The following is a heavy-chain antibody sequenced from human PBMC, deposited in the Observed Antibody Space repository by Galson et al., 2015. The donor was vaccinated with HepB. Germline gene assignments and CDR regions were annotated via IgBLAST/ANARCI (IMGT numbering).Heavy chain of an antibody. Sequence: ALVKPTQTLTLTCTFSGFSLSTSGMCVSWIRQPPGKALEWLARIDWDDDKYYSTSLKTRLTISKDTSKNQVVLTMTNMDPVDTATYYCARAFEGYYDSSGYYPPPGAFDIWGQGTMVTVSS. D-gene: IGHD3-22*01. CDR1: GFSLSTSGMC. J-gene: IGHJ3*02. V-gene: IGHV2-70*11. CDR2: IDWDDDK. CDR3: ARAFEGYYDSSGYYPPPGAFDI.